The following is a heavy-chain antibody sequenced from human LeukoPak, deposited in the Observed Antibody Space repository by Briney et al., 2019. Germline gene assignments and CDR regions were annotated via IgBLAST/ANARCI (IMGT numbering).Heavy chain of an antibody. D-gene: IGHD2-2*01. CDR2: IRYDGRNK. V-gene: IGHV3-30*02. CDR1: GFTFSSYG. Sequence: GGSLRLSCAASGFTFSSYGMHWVRQAPGKGLEWVAFIRYDGRNKYYADSVKGRFTISRDNSKNTLYLQMNSLRAEDTAVYYCAKSPGRYQLNYYYYMDVWGKGTTVTVSS. J-gene: IGHJ6*03. CDR3: AKSPGRYQLNYYYYMDV.